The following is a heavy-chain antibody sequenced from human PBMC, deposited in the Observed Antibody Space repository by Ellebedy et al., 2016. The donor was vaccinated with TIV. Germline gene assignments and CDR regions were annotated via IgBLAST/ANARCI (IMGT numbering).Heavy chain of an antibody. CDR2: ISRSSTSL. CDR3: ARDFLYYDFWSGPNWFDP. V-gene: IGHV3-48*02. Sequence: GESLNISCVASGFTFSGHSMNWVRQVPGKGLEWISYISRSSTSLYYADSVKGRFTISRANAKNSLYLQMNSLRDDDTAMYFCARDFLYYDFWSGPNWFDPWGQGTLVAVSS. D-gene: IGHD3-3*01. J-gene: IGHJ5*02. CDR1: GFTFSGHS.